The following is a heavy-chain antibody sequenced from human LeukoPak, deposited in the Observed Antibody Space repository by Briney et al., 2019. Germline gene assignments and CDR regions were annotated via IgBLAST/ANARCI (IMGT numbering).Heavy chain of an antibody. V-gene: IGHV3-7*01. CDR2: IKQDGSEK. CDR1: GFTFSSYW. Sequence: GGSLRLSCAASGFTFSSYWMSWVRQAPGKGLEWVANIKQDGSEKYYVDSVKGRFTISRDNAKNSLYLQMNSLRAGDTAVYYCARPKASYSSSWYAAEYFQHWGQGTLVTVSS. D-gene: IGHD6-13*01. CDR3: ARPKASYSSSWYAAEYFQH. J-gene: IGHJ1*01.